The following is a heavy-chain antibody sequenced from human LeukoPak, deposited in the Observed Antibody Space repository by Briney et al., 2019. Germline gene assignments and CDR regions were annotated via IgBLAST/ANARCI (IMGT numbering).Heavy chain of an antibody. V-gene: IGHV3-23*01. Sequence: PGGSLRLSCAASGFTFSSYAMSWVRQAPGKGLEWVSAISGSGGSTYYADSVKGRFTISRDKSKNTLYLQMNSLRAEDTAVYYCAKVPGCSGGSCYSGSYNWFDPWGQGTLVTVSS. J-gene: IGHJ5*02. CDR1: GFTFSSYA. CDR3: AKVPGCSGGSCYSGSYNWFDP. D-gene: IGHD2-15*01. CDR2: ISGSGGST.